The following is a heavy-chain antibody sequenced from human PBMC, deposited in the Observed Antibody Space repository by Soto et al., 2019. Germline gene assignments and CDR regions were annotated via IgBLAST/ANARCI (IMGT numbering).Heavy chain of an antibody. Sequence: LVKVSCKSSGFGFTGSAVRWVRKARGQRLEWIGWLVVGSGNTNYAQMFQERVTITRDMSTSTAYMELSSLRSEDTAVYYCAASYYDSSAFDIWGQGTVVTVSS. V-gene: IGHV1-58*01. J-gene: IGHJ3*02. D-gene: IGHD3-22*01. CDR2: LVVGSGNT. CDR1: GFGFTGSA. CDR3: AASYYDSSAFDI.